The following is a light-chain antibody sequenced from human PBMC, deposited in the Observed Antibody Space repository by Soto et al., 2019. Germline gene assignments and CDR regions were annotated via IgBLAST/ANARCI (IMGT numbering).Light chain of an antibody. Sequence: EIVLTQSPATLSLSPGERATLSCRASQSVSSYLAWYQHKPCQAPRLLIYDASNRATGIPARFSGSGSGTAFTLTSSSLEPEDVSVYYCQQRSHWPPTFGPGTKVDIK. CDR1: QSVSSY. V-gene: IGKV3-11*01. CDR2: DAS. CDR3: QQRSHWPPT. J-gene: IGKJ3*01.